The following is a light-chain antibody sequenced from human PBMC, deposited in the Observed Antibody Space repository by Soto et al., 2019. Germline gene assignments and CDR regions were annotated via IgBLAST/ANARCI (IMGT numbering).Light chain of an antibody. CDR3: QQGYNTFWT. Sequence: DIQMTQSPSSLSAFVGDSVTVTCRASQPIGTSLHWYQQRAGTAPKVLISAATKLQSGVPSRFSGRGSGTDFTLTISHLQPEDSATYFCQQGYNTFWTFGRGTKVDIK. V-gene: IGKV1-39*01. J-gene: IGKJ1*01. CDR2: AAT. CDR1: QPIGTS.